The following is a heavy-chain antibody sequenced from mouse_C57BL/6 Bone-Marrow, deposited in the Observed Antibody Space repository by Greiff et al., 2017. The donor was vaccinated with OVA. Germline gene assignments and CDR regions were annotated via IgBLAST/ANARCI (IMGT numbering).Heavy chain of an antibody. Sequence: EVKLLESGGGLVKPGGSLKLSCAASGFTFSDYGMHWVRQAPEKGLEWVAYISSGSSTIYYADTVKGRFTISRDNAKNTLFLQMTSLRSEDTAMYYCARGGYSNYPPYYFDYWGQGTTLTVSS. CDR1: GFTFSDYG. D-gene: IGHD2-5*01. V-gene: IGHV5-17*01. CDR2: ISSGSSTI. J-gene: IGHJ2*01. CDR3: ARGGYSNYPPYYFDY.